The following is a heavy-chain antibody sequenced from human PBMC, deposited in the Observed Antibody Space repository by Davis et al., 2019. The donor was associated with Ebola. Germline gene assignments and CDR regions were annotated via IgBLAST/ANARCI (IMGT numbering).Heavy chain of an antibody. V-gene: IGHV3-30*01. Sequence: DSVKGRFTISRDNSKNTLYLQMNSLRAEDTAVYYCAREVVVVVAATPSGYYYYGMDVWGKGTTVTVSS. D-gene: IGHD2-15*01. CDR3: AREVVVVVAATPSGYYYYGMDV. J-gene: IGHJ6*04.